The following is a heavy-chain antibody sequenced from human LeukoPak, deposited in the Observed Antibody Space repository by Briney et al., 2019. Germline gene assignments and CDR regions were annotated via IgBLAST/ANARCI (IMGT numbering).Heavy chain of an antibody. D-gene: IGHD3-22*01. J-gene: IGHJ4*02. V-gene: IGHV3-11*01. CDR1: GFTFSDYY. CDR3: AKYYDSNAYYFDF. CDR2: ISSSGSTI. Sequence: GGSLRLSCAASGFTFSDYYMSWIRQAPGKGLEWVSYISSSGSTIYYADSVKGRFTISRDSSKNTLYLQMNSLRAEDTAVYYCAKYYDSNAYYFDFWGQGTLVTVSS.